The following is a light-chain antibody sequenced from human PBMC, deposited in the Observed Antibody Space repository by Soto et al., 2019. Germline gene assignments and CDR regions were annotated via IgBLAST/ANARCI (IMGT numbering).Light chain of an antibody. CDR3: QQYTNYPWT. Sequence: DIQMTQSPPTLSASVGDRVTITCRASQSTSSWLAWYQQRPGKAPNLLIYDVSSLESGVPSRFSGSGSGTEFTLTISSLQPDDFATYYCQQYTNYPWTFGQGTKVEIK. V-gene: IGKV1-5*01. CDR2: DVS. J-gene: IGKJ1*01. CDR1: QSTSSW.